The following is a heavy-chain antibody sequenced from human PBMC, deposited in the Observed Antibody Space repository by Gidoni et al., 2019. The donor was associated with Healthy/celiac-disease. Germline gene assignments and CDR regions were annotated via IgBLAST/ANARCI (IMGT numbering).Heavy chain of an antibody. Sequence: QVQLVQSGAEVKKPGASVKVSCKASGYTFTGYYMHWVRQAPGQGLEWMGRINPNSGGTNYAPKFQGRVTMTRDTSISTAYMELSRLRSDDTAVYYCARESAVADLVYFDYWGQGTLVTVSS. CDR2: INPNSGGT. V-gene: IGHV1-2*06. CDR1: GYTFTGYY. CDR3: ARESAVADLVYFDY. J-gene: IGHJ4*02. D-gene: IGHD6-19*01.